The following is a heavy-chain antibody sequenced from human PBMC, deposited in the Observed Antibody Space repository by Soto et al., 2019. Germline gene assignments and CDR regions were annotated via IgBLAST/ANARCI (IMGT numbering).Heavy chain of an antibody. CDR3: ASHYGDNGWFDP. V-gene: IGHV3-21*06. D-gene: IGHD4-17*01. CDR1: GFTFSAYN. J-gene: IGHJ5*02. Sequence: VGSLRLSCAASGFTFSAYNMNWVRQPPGKGLEWVSSITSSSSSIYYADSLKGRFTISRDNAENSLYLQMNSLRAEDTAVYYCASHYGDNGWFDPWGQGTLVTVSS. CDR2: ITSSSSSI.